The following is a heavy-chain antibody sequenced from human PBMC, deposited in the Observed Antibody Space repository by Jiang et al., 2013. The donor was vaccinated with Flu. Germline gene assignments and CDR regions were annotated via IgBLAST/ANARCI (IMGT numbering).Heavy chain of an antibody. J-gene: IGHJ4*02. CDR1: SGSISSGDYY. CDR3: ARERGVVPAAVDY. D-gene: IGHD2-2*01. V-gene: IGHV4-30-4*01. Sequence: CTVSSGSISSGDYYWSWIRQPPRKGLEWIGYIYYSGSTYYNPSLKSRVTISVDTSKNQFSLKLSSVTAADTAVYYCARERGVVPAAVDYWGQGTLATVSS. CDR2: IYYSGST.